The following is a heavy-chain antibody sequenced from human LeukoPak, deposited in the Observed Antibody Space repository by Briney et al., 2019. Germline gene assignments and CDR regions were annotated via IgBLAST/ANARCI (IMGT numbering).Heavy chain of an antibody. J-gene: IGHJ4*02. D-gene: IGHD4-17*01. CDR1: GGSFSGYY. Sequence: SETLSLTCAVYGGSFSGYYWSWIRQPPGKGLEWIGEINHSGSTNYNPSLKSRVTISVDTSKNQFSLKLNSVTAADTAVYYCARAGYGDSDFHYWGQGTLVTVSS. CDR3: ARAGYGDSDFHY. CDR2: INHSGST. V-gene: IGHV4-34*01.